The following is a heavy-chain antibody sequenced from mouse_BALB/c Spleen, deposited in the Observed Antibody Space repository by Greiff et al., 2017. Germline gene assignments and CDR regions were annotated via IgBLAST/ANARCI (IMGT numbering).Heavy chain of an antibody. J-gene: IGHJ1*01. D-gene: IGHD1-1*01. CDR2: IRNKANGYTT. Sequence: EVQGVESGGGLVQPGGSLRLSCATSGFTFTDYYMSWVRQPPGKALEWLGFIRNKANGYTTEYSASVKGRFTISRDNSQSILYLQMNTLRAEDSATYYCATFMDWYFDVWGAGTTVTVSS. CDR3: ATFMDWYFDV. CDR1: GFTFTDYY. V-gene: IGHV7-3*02.